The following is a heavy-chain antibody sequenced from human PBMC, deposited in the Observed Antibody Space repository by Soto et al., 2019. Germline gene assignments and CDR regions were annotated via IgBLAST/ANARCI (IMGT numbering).Heavy chain of an antibody. CDR3: ARIAYGSVIV. V-gene: IGHV6-1*01. CDR1: GDSVSSNIAA. J-gene: IGHJ4*01. Sequence: SQTLSLTCAISGDSVSSNIAAWSWIRQSPSRGLEWLGGTYYRSQWFNDYAGSVKGRIAINVDTSKNQISLQLNSVTPEDTAVYYCARIAYGSVIVWGHGTLVTVSS. CDR2: TYYRSQWFN. D-gene: IGHD6-19*01.